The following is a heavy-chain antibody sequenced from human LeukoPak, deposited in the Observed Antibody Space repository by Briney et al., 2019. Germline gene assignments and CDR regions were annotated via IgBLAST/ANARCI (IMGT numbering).Heavy chain of an antibody. Sequence: GGPLRLSCAASGFTFSNYGMSWVRQAPGKGLEWVSGISDSGGSTKHAVSGKGRFTISRDNSKDTLYLQMNSLRAEDTAVYYCTKIGRRYDFWTGYYEEEVDYMDVWGKGTTVTVSS. J-gene: IGHJ6*03. V-gene: IGHV3-23*01. CDR3: TKIGRRYDFWTGYYEEEVDYMDV. D-gene: IGHD3-3*01. CDR1: GFTFSNYG. CDR2: ISDSGGST.